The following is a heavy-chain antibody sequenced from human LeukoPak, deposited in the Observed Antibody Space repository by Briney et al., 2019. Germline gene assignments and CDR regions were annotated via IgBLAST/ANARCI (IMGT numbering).Heavy chain of an antibody. CDR3: ARGGWDMIVLDFDY. CDR1: GFTFSSYW. Sequence: GGSLRLSCAASGFTFSSYWMSWVRQAPGKGLEWVANIKQDGSEKYYVDSVKGRFSISRDNAKNSLYLQMNSLRAEDTAVYYCARGGWDMIVLDFDYWGQGTLVTVSS. CDR2: IKQDGSEK. V-gene: IGHV3-7*03. J-gene: IGHJ4*02. D-gene: IGHD3-22*01.